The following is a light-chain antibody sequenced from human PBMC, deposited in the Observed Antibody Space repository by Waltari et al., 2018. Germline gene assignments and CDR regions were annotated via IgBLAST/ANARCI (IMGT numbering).Light chain of an antibody. Sequence: EIVMTQSPATLSLSPGERATLSCRASQSISSSLAWYQQKPGQAPRLLIHGASSRATGIPDRFSGSGSGTDFTLTINNLEPEDVAVYYCLQRSNWPQVTFGGG. CDR1: QSISSS. J-gene: IGKJ4*01. CDR3: LQRSNWPQVT. CDR2: GAS. V-gene: IGKV3-15*01.